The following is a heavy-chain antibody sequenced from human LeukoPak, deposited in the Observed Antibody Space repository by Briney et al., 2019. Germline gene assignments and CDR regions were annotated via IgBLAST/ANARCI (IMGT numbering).Heavy chain of an antibody. J-gene: IGHJ3*02. D-gene: IGHD6-13*01. CDR2: ISSSSSYI. CDR3: ASPGYRGYSSSWYREHAFDI. V-gene: IGHV3-21*01. CDR1: GFTFSSYS. Sequence: PGGSLRLSCAASGFTFSSYSMNWVRQAPGKGLEWVSSISSSSSYIYYADSVKGRFTISRDNAKNSLYLQMNSLRAEDTAVYYCASPGYRGYSSSWYREHAFDIWGQGTMVTVSS.